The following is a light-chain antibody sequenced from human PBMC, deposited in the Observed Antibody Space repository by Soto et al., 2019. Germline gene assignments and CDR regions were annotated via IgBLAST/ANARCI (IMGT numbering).Light chain of an antibody. J-gene: IGKJ4*01. CDR2: DAS. CDR3: PQYDNLPLT. V-gene: IGKV1-33*01. CDR1: QGISNY. Sequence: DIQMTQSPSSLSASLGDRVTITCQASQGISNYLNWYQQKPGKAPKLLIYDASNLETGVPSRFSGSGSGTDFTFTISSLQPEDIATYYCPQYDNLPLTFGGGTKVDI.